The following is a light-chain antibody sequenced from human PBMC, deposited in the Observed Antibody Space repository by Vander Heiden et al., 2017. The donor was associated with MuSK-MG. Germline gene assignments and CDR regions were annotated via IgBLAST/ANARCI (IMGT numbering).Light chain of an antibody. CDR1: RSVLYSSDNENY. CDR2: WAS. Sequence: DIVMTQSPDSLAVSLGERATINCKSSRSVLYSSDNENYIAWYQQKPGQPPKLLIYWASTRASGVPDRLSGSGSGTDFTLTISGLQAEDVAVYYCQQDDDTPYTFGQGTKMEIK. V-gene: IGKV4-1*01. CDR3: QQDDDTPYT. J-gene: IGKJ2*01.